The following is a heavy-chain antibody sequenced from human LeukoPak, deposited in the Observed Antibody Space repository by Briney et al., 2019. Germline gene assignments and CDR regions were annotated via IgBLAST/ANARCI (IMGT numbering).Heavy chain of an antibody. D-gene: IGHD3/OR15-3a*01. CDR2: VRSKDDGYAT. CDR1: GFIFSDSP. CDR3: TRQPQGTGTVDY. V-gene: IGHV3-73*01. J-gene: IGHJ4*01. Sequence: GGSLRLSCAASGFIFSDSPIQWVRQASGNGLEWVGRVRSKDDGYATGYAASVKGRFTISRDDSKNMVYLQMNSLKTEDTAVYYRTRQPQGTGTVDYWGQGTLVTVSS.